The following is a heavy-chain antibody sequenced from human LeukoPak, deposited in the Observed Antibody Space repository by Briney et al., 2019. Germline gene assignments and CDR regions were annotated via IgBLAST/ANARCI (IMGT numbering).Heavy chain of an antibody. CDR2: ISYDGSDK. V-gene: IGHV3-30*18. J-gene: IGHJ3*02. Sequence: PGRSLRLSCAASGFTFSNHGMHWVRQAPGNGLEWVTVISYDGSDKYYADSVKGRFTISRDNSKNTLYLQMNSLRAEDTAVYYCAKDRPKWSSSSWRDPFDIWGQGTMTLVSS. CDR1: GFTFSNHG. CDR3: AKDRPKWSSSSWRDPFDI. D-gene: IGHD6-13*01.